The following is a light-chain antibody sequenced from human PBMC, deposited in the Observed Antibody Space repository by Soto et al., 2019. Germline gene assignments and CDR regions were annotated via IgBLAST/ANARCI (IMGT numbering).Light chain of an antibody. CDR3: QQYNNWPRT. V-gene: IGKV3-15*01. J-gene: IGKJ1*01. Sequence: EIVMTQSPSTLSVSPGERATLSCRTSQSVSSNLAWYQQKPGQAPRLLIYGASHRDTGIPARFSGSGSGTEFTLTISSLQSEDFAVYYCQQYNNWPRTFGQGTKVEIK. CDR1: QSVSSN. CDR2: GAS.